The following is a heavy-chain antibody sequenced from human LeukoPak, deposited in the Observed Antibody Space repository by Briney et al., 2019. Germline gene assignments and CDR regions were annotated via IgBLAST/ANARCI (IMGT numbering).Heavy chain of an antibody. V-gene: IGHV4-59*12. Sequence: SETLSLTCTVSGGSISSDYWNWIRQPPGKGLEWVGSISYSGSTNYNPSLKSRVTISIDTSKNRFSLKLNSVTAADTAIYYCARDNVIAAAGTRWFDPWGQGTLVTVSS. D-gene: IGHD6-13*01. CDR2: ISYSGST. CDR3: ARDNVIAAAGTRWFDP. CDR1: GGSISSDY. J-gene: IGHJ5*02.